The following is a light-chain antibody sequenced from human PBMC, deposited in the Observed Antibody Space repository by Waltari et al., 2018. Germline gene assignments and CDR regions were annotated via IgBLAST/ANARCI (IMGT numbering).Light chain of an antibody. J-gene: IGLJ2*01. CDR2: VNSDGSH. CDR1: SGHSSYT. Sequence: QLVLTQSPSASASLGASVKLTCTLSSGHSSYTIAWHQQQPEKGPRYLMKVNSDGSHSTGDGIPDRFSGSSSGAERYLTISSLQSEDEADYYCQTWGTGIHVVFGGGTKLTVL. V-gene: IGLV4-69*01. CDR3: QTWGTGIHVV.